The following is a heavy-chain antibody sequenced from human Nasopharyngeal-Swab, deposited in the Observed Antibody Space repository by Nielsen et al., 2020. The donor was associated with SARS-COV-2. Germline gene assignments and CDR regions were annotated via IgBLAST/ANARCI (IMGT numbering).Heavy chain of an antibody. CDR2: INPNTGGT. Sequence: ASVKVSCKASAYTFTAYYIHWVRQAPGQGLEWMGWINPNTGGTNFAQIFQGRVTMTRDTSISTGYMELRRLRPDDTGVYYCARRGSPRIVDALDIWGQGTMVTVSS. J-gene: IGHJ3*02. V-gene: IGHV1-2*02. CDR1: AYTFTAYY. D-gene: IGHD2-15*01. CDR3: ARRGSPRIVDALDI.